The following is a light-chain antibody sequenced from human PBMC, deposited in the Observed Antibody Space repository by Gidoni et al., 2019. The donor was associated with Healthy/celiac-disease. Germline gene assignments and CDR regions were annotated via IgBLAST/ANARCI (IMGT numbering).Light chain of an antibody. CDR1: QSISSW. J-gene: IGKJ2*03. CDR3: QQYKSYRYS. Sequence: DIQMTQSPSTLSASVGDRVTITCRASQSISSWLAWYQQKPGKAPKLLIYKASSLESGVPSRFSGSGSGTEFTLTISSLQPDDFATYYCQQYKSYRYSFGQETKLEIK. V-gene: IGKV1-5*03. CDR2: KAS.